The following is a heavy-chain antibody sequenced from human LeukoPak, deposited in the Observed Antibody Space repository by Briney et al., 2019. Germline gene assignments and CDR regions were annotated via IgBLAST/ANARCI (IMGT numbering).Heavy chain of an antibody. Sequence: SVKVSCKASGGTFSSYAXXXXXXAPXXGXEXXXXXXXXXGXANYXQKFQGRVTITADESTSTAYMELSSLRSEDTAVYYCARGYCSGGSCYREEYYFDYWGQGTLVTVSS. CDR1: GGTFSSYA. V-gene: IGHV1-69*13. D-gene: IGHD2-15*01. J-gene: IGHJ4*02. CDR3: ARGYCSGGSCYREEYYFDY. CDR2: XXXXXGXA.